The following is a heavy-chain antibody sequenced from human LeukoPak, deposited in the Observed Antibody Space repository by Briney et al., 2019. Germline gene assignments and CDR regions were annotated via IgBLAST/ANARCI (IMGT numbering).Heavy chain of an antibody. CDR3: ARESVATITDQSFLFNY. D-gene: IGHD5-12*01. CDR1: GYTFSSYW. V-gene: IGHV3-7*01. CDR2: IKQYGSEK. J-gene: IGHJ4*02. Sequence: GGSLRLSCAGSGYTFSSYWMSWVRQAPGKGLEWVANIKQYGSEKYYVDSAKGRFTISRDNAKNSLYLQMNSLRAEDTAVYYCARESVATITDQSFLFNYWGQGTLVTVSS.